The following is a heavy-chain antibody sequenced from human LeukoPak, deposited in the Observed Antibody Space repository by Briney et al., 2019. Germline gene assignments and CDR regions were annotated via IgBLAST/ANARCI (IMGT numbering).Heavy chain of an antibody. D-gene: IGHD3-16*02. V-gene: IGHV3-23*01. CDR2: ISGSGGST. Sequence: GGSLRLSCAASGFTFSNYWMHWVRQAPGKGLEWVSAISGSGGSTYYADSVKGRFTISRDNSKNTLYLQMNSLRAEDTAVYYCAKDYVWGSYRWNCFDYWGQGTLVTVSS. CDR1: GFTFSNYW. J-gene: IGHJ4*02. CDR3: AKDYVWGSYRWNCFDY.